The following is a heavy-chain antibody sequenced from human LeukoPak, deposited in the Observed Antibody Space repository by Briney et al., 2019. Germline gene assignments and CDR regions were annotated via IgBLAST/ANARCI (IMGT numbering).Heavy chain of an antibody. D-gene: IGHD1-26*01. Sequence: GGSLRLSCAASGFTFSSYAMHWVRQAPGKGLEWVAVISYDGSNKYYADSVKGRFTISRDNSKNTLYLQMNGLRAEDTAVYYCARDPQAGRWPGFDYWGQGTLVTVSS. CDR3: ARDPQAGRWPGFDY. CDR1: GFTFSSYA. CDR2: ISYDGSNK. V-gene: IGHV3-30*04. J-gene: IGHJ4*02.